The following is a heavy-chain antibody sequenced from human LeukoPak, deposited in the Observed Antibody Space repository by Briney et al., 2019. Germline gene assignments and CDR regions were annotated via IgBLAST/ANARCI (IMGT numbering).Heavy chain of an antibody. D-gene: IGHD3-10*01. CDR3: ARVWYYYGSGSYYNEYFDY. CDR1: GVSISSYY. Sequence: SSETLSLTCTVSGVSISSYYWSWIRQPAGKGLEWIGRIYTSGSTNYNPSLKSRVTMSVDTSKNQLSLKLSSVTAADTAVYYCARVWYYYGSGSYYNEYFDYWGQGTLVTVSS. CDR2: IYTSGST. V-gene: IGHV4-4*07. J-gene: IGHJ4*02.